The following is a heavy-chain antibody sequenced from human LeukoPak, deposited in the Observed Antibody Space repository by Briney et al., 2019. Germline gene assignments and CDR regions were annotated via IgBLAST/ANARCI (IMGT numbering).Heavy chain of an antibody. CDR3: ARLGLGDEACWFDP. D-gene: IGHD3-10*01. Sequence: PSQTLSLTCTVSGGSISSGGYYWSWIRQHPGKGLEWIGYIYYSGSTYYNPSLKSRVTISVDTSKSQFSLRLSSVTAADTAMYYCARLGLGDEACWFDPWGQGTLVTVSS. CDR2: IYYSGST. J-gene: IGHJ5*02. V-gene: IGHV4-31*03. CDR1: GGSISSGGYY.